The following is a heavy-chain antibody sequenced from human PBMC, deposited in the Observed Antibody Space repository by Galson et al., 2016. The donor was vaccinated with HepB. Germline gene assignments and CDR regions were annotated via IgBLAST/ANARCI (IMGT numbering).Heavy chain of an antibody. CDR3: VKDIVTGTYFGVGVYPYFYGMDV. D-gene: IGHD1-26*01. J-gene: IGHJ6*02. V-gene: IGHV3-43*01. CDR1: GFTFDDST. Sequence: SLRLSCAASGFTFDDSTMHWVRRGPGKGLEWVSVISWDGASTHYADAVKGRFTVSRDNSRNSLYLQMNSLRIEDTALYYCVKDIVTGTYFGVGVYPYFYGMDVWGQGTTVTVSS. CDR2: ISWDGAST.